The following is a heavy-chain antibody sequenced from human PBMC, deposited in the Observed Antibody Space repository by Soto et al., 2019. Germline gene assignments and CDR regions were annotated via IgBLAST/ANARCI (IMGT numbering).Heavy chain of an antibody. CDR2: IYYSGST. V-gene: IGHV4-39*01. CDR1: GVSICSSSYY. D-gene: IGHD2-2*01. Sequence: SDTLSLTCTFSGVSICSSSYYWVSIRQPPGKRLEWIGSIYYSGSTYYNPSLKSRVTISVDTSKNQFSLKLSSVTAADTAVYYCARAEGLSIGYCNSTSCYAPLRDYYYGMDVWGQGTTVT. CDR3: ARAEGLSIGYCNSTSCYAPLRDYYYGMDV. J-gene: IGHJ6*02.